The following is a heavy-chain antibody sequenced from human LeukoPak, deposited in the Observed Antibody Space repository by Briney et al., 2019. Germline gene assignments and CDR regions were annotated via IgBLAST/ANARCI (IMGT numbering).Heavy chain of an antibody. V-gene: IGHV3-21*01. D-gene: IGHD4-11*01. CDR3: AREGYSNYEYYYYGMDV. CDR1: GFTFSTYW. CDR2: ISGSGGST. Sequence: PGGSLRLSCAASGFTFSTYWMHWVRQAPGKGLEWVSAISGSGGSTYYADSVKGRFTISRDNAKNSLYLQMNSLRAKDTAVYYCAREGYSNYEYYYYGMDVWGQGTTVTVSS. J-gene: IGHJ6*02.